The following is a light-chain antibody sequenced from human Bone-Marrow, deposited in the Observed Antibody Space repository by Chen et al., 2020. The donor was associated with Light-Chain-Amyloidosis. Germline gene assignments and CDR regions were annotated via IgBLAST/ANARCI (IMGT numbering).Light chain of an antibody. J-gene: IGLJ1*01. CDR2: EIT. V-gene: IGLV2-14*01. Sequence: QSALTQPASVSGSPGQSITISCTGTSSDVGGDNHVSWYQQHPDKAPKLLIYEITNRPSWVPDRFAGSKSGHTAYLTISGLQTEDEADYFCSAYTITNTLVFGSGTRVTVL. CDR3: SAYTITNTLV. CDR1: SSDVGGDNH.